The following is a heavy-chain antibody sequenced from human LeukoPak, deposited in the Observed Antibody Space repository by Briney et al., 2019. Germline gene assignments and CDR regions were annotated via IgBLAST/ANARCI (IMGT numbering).Heavy chain of an antibody. CDR2: IYYSGST. V-gene: IGHV4-59*08. J-gene: IGHJ4*02. CDR3: ARGHLFDY. CDR1: GGSISSYY. Sequence: SETLSLTCTVSGGSISSYYWSWIRQPPGTGLEWIGYIYYSGSTNYNPSLKSRVTISVDTSKNQFSLKPSSVTAADTAVYYCARGHLFDYWGQGTLVTVSS.